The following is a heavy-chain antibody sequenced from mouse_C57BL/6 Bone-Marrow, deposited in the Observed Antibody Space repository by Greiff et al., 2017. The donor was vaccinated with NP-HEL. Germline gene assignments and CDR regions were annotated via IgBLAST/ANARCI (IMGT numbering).Heavy chain of an antibody. CDR3: ARDGSSYRAWFAY. J-gene: IGHJ3*01. D-gene: IGHD1-1*01. CDR1: GFTFTSYW. V-gene: IGHV1-55*01. Sequence: QVQLQQPGAELVKPGASVKMSFKASGFTFTSYWITWVKQRPGQGLEWIGDIYPGSGSTNYNEKFKSKATLTVDTSSSTAYMQLSSLTSEDSAVYYCARDGSSYRAWFAYWGQGTLVTVSA. CDR2: IYPGSGST.